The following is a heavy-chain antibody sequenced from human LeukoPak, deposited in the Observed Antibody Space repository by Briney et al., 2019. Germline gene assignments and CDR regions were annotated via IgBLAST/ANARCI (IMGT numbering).Heavy chain of an antibody. V-gene: IGHV4-59*01. CDR2: IYYSGST. CDR3: ARDLGGVFQH. D-gene: IGHD3-16*01. CDR1: GGSISSYY. J-gene: IGHJ1*01. Sequence: KPSETLSLTCTVPGGSISSYYWSWGPQPPGKGLERIGYIYYSGSTNYNPSLKSRVTISVDTSKNQFSLKLSSVTAADTAVYYCARDLGGVFQHWGQGTLVTVSS.